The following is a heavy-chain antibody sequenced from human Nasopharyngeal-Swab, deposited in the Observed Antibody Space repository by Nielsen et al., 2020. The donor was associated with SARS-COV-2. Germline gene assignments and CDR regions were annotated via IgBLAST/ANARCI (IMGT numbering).Heavy chain of an antibody. CDR1: GFTFSSYW. CDR3: ARVWNYAPYDY. CDR2: INSAGSST. Sequence: GESLKISCAASGFTFSSYWMHWVRQAPGKGLVWVSRINSAGSSTSYADSVKGRFTISRDNAKNTLYLQMNSLRAEDTAVYYCARVWNYAPYDYWGQGTLVTVSS. J-gene: IGHJ4*02. V-gene: IGHV3-74*01. D-gene: IGHD1-7*01.